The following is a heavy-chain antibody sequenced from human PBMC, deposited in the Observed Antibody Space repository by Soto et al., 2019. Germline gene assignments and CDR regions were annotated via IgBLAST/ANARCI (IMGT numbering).Heavy chain of an antibody. CDR1: GVTFRGAG. V-gene: IGHV3-33*01. J-gene: IGHJ4*02. CDR2: IWYDGSNK. Sequence: SPNLYCAAAGVTFRGAGRPWVRQAPGKGLEWVEVIWYDGSNKYYADSVKGRFTISRDNSKNTLYLQMNSLRAEDTAIYYCARDRTRFADYWGPGTMVTVSS. D-gene: IGHD1-1*01. CDR3: ARDRTRFADY.